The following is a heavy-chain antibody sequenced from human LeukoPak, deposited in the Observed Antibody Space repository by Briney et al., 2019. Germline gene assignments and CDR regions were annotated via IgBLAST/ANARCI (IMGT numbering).Heavy chain of an antibody. J-gene: IGHJ4*02. Sequence: GGSLRLSCAASGFTFDDYAMHWVRQAPGKGLEWVSGISWNSGSIGYADSVKGRFTISRDNARKSLYLEMNSLRAEDTAVYYCARGTLNIPGEQGAFDYWGQGTLVTVSS. V-gene: IGHV3-9*01. D-gene: IGHD1-14*01. CDR2: ISWNSGSI. CDR3: ARGTLNIPGEQGAFDY. CDR1: GFTFDDYA.